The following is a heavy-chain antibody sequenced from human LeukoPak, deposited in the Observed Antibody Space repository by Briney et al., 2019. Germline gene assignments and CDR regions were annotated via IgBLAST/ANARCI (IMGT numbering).Heavy chain of an antibody. CDR1: GGSIISYY. D-gene: IGHD4-17*01. CDR3: AHGDYSNDAFDI. CDR2: IFYSGST. Sequence: SETLSLTCTVSGGSIISYYWSWIRQPPGKGLEWIGYIFYSGSTNYNPSPKCRVTISVDTSKNQFSLKLSSVTAADTAVYYCAHGDYSNDAFDIWGQGTMVTVSS. J-gene: IGHJ3*02. V-gene: IGHV4-59*08.